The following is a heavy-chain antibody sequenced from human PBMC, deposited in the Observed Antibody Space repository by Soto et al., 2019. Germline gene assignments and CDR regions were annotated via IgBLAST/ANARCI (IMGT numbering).Heavy chain of an antibody. J-gene: IGHJ4*02. Sequence: GGSLRLSCAASRSGSTFSSYAMSWVRQAPGKGLEWVSAISGGGFNTYYADSVKGRFTISRDNSKNTLYLQVNSLRADDTAVYYCAREKMVRGVNHFDSWGQGTLVTVSS. CDR1: RSGSTFSSYA. CDR2: ISGGGFNT. V-gene: IGHV3-23*01. D-gene: IGHD3-10*01. CDR3: AREKMVRGVNHFDS.